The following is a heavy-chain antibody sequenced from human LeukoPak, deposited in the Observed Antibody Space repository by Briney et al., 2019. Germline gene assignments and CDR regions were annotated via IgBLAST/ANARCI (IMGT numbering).Heavy chain of an antibody. CDR1: GFTFIDYA. D-gene: IGHD2-15*01. CDR2: IRSKAHGGTT. V-gene: IGHV3-49*04. J-gene: IGHJ4*02. Sequence: PGGSLRLSCATSGFTFIDYAMSWVRQAPGKGLQWVGFIRSKAHGGTTECAASVKDRFNISRDDSKGIDYLQMNSLKPEDTGVYYCSRRCCSGGVCYFDFWGQGTLVTVFS. CDR3: SRRCCSGGVCYFDF.